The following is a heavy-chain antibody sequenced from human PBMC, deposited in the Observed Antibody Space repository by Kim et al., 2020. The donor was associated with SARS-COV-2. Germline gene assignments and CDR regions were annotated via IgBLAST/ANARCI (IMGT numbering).Heavy chain of an antibody. D-gene: IGHD5-12*01. V-gene: IGHV3-30*18. CDR2: ISYDGSNK. Sequence: GGSLRLSCAASGFTFSSYGMHWVRQAPGKGLEWVAVISYDGSNKYYADSVKGRFTISRDNSKNTLYLQMNSLRAEDTAVYYCAKEFRGMATINFDYWGQGTLVTVSS. CDR1: GFTFSSYG. J-gene: IGHJ4*02. CDR3: AKEFRGMATINFDY.